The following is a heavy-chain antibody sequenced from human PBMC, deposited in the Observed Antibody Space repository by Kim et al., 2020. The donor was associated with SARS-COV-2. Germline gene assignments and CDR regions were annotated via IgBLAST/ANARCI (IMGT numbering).Heavy chain of an antibody. V-gene: IGHV3-30*18. CDR1: GFTFSSYG. J-gene: IGHJ4*02. CDR2: ISYDGSNK. Sequence: GGSLRLSCAASGFTFSSYGMHWVRQAPGKGLEWVAVISYDGSNKYYADSVKGRFTISRDNSKNTLYLQMNSLRAEDTAVYYCAKDLRGMIVLYYFDYWGQGTLVPVSS. CDR3: AKDLRGMIVLYYFDY. D-gene: IGHD3-22*01.